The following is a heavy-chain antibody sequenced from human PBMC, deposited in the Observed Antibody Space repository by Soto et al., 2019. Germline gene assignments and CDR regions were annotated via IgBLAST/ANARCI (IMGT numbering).Heavy chain of an antibody. CDR3: AKGIYYYGSGSYRIFDYYYGMDV. D-gene: IGHD3-10*01. V-gene: IGHV3-23*01. J-gene: IGHJ6*02. CDR2: ISGSGGST. CDR1: GFTFSSYA. Sequence: GSLRLSCAASGFTFSSYAMSWVRQAPGKGLEWVSAISGSGGSTYYADSVKGRFTISRGNSKNTLYLQMNSLRAEDTAVYYCAKGIYYYGSGSYRIFDYYYGMDVWGQGTTVTVSS.